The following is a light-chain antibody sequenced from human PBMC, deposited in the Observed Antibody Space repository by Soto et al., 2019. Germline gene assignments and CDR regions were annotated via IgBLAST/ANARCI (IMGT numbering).Light chain of an antibody. CDR3: QQYDIWPLT. Sequence: EIVMTQSPATLSVSPGERVTLSCRASQRIISIVAWFQQTPGQAPRLLIYGASTRATGIPARFSGGGSGTEFALTISSLQSEDFAVYYCQQYDIWPLTFGGGTKVEIK. CDR1: QRIISI. CDR2: GAS. J-gene: IGKJ4*01. V-gene: IGKV3-15*01.